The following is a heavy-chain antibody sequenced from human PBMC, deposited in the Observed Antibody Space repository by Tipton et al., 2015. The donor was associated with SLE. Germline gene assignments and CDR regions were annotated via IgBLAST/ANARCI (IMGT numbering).Heavy chain of an antibody. J-gene: IGHJ6*03. Sequence: SLRLSCAASGFTFDDYAMHWVRQAPGKGLEWVAVIWYDGSNKYYADSVKGRFTISRDNSKNTLYLQMNSLRAEDTAVYYCARSKVYYYYMDVWGKGTTVTVSS. V-gene: IGHV3-33*08. CDR1: GFTFDDYA. CDR2: IWYDGSNK. CDR3: ARSKVYYYYMDV.